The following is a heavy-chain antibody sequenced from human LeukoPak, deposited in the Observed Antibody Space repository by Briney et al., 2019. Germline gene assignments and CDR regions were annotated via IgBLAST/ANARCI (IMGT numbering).Heavy chain of an antibody. D-gene: IGHD6-19*01. V-gene: IGHV4-59*01. J-gene: IGHJ6*03. Sequence: PSETLSFTCTVSGGSISSYYWSWIRQPPGKGLEWIGYIYYSGSTNYNPSLKSRVTISVDTSKNQFSLKLSSVTAADTAVYYCARVGQWLENYYYYYMDVWGKGTTVTVSS. CDR2: IYYSGST. CDR3: ARVGQWLENYYYYYMDV. CDR1: GGSISSYY.